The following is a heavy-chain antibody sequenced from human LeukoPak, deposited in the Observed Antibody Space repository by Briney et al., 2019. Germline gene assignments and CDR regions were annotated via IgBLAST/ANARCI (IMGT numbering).Heavy chain of an antibody. J-gene: IGHJ4*02. CDR2: IIESGGRT. V-gene: IGHV3-23*01. D-gene: IGHD1-14*01. CDR3: ARTPGGGYYDY. CDR1: GITFSSYG. Sequence: GGSLRLSCAASGITFSSYGMSWVRQAPGKGLEWVSVIIESGGRTYYADSVKGRFTISRDNSKNTLYLQMGSLRAEDMAVYYCARTPGGGYYDYWGQGTLVTVSS.